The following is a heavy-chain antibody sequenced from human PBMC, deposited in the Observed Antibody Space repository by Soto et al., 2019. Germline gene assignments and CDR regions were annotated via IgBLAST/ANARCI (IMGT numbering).Heavy chain of an antibody. CDR3: ATPAHSFGTPAYSGYDVNFDF. V-gene: IGHV1-24*01. CDR1: GYTLTELS. J-gene: IGHJ4*02. CDR2: FDPEDGET. D-gene: IGHD5-12*01. Sequence: QVQLVQSGAEVKKPGASVKVSCKVSGYTLTELSMHWVRQAPGKGLEWMGGFDPEDGETIYAQKFQGRVTRAEDTSTDTAYMELSSLRSEDTAVYYCATPAHSFGTPAYSGYDVNFDFWGQGTLVTVSS.